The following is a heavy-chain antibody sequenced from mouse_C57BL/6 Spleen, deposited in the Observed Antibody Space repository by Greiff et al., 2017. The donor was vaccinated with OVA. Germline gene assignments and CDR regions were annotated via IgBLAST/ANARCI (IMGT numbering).Heavy chain of an antibody. Sequence: QVQLQQPGAELVKPGASVKLSCKASGYTFTSYWMHWVKQRPGQGLEWIGMIHPNSGSTNYNEKFKSKATLTVDKSSSTAYMQLSSLTSEDSAVYYCAREGIYYGNYRDAMDYWGQGTSVTVSS. J-gene: IGHJ4*01. CDR3: AREGIYYGNYRDAMDY. D-gene: IGHD2-1*01. CDR1: GYTFTSYW. V-gene: IGHV1-64*01. CDR2: IHPNSGST.